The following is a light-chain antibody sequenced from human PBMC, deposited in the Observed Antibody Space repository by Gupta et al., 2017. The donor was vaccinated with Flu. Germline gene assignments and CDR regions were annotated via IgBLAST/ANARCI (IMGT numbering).Light chain of an antibody. CDR2: EVS. Sequence: STDVGGYYTVACFHQHPGEVPNLLIYEVSSRPSGVADRFSGSKSGNTAALTISGLQAADEADYYYGSYTRNTTPYVFGTGTKVTVL. CDR1: STDVGGYYT. J-gene: IGLJ1*01. CDR3: GSYTRNTTPYV. V-gene: IGLV2-14*01.